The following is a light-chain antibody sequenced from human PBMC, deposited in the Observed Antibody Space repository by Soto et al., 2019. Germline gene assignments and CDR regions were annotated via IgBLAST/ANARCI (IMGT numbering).Light chain of an antibody. CDR3: QQLDSYPIT. CDR2: DAS. V-gene: IGKV1-9*01. Sequence: DIQLTQSPSFLSASVGDRVTITCRASQGISSFLAWYQQKPGKAPELLIYDASTLQSGVTSRFSGSGSGTEFTLTISSLQPEDFATYYCQQLDSYPITFGQGKRLEIK. CDR1: QGISSF. J-gene: IGKJ5*01.